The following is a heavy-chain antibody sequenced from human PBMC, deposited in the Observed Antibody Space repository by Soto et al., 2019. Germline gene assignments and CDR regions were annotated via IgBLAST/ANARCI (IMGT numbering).Heavy chain of an antibody. V-gene: IGHV4-28*01. CDR2: IYYSGST. J-gene: IGHJ4*02. CDR3: ASKPNSRYYFDY. Sequence: PSETLSLTCAVSGYSISSSNWWGWIRQPPGKGLEWIGYIYYSGSTYYTPSLKSRVTMSVDTSNNQFSLRLNSVTAVVTAVYYCASKPNSRYYFDYWGQGTLVTVSS. D-gene: IGHD4-4*01. CDR1: GYSISSSNW.